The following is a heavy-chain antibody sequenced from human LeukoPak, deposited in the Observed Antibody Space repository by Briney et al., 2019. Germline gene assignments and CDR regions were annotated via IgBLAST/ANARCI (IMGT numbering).Heavy chain of an antibody. CDR2: IRSKAYGGTT. J-gene: IGHJ4*02. CDR3: TSDSGYYYDHFDY. CDR1: GFTFGDYA. V-gene: IGHV3-49*03. D-gene: IGHD3-22*01. Sequence: GGSLRLSCTASGFTFGDYAMSWFRQAPGKGLEWVGFIRSKAYGGTTEYAASVKGRFTISRDDSKSIAYLQMNSLKTEDTAVYYCTSDSGYYYDHFDYWGQGTLVTVSS.